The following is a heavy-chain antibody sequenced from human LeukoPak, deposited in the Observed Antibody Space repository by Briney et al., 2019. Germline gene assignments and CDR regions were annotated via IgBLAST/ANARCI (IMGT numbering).Heavy chain of an antibody. V-gene: IGHV1-46*01. J-gene: IGHJ6*02. Sequence: GASVKVSCKASGYTFTSYYMHWVRQAPGQGLEWMGIINPSGGSTSYAQKFQGRVTMTRDTSTSTVYMELSSLRSEDTAVYYCARSRRSCSSTSCYRYYYGMDVWGQGTTVTVSS. CDR2: INPSGGST. CDR1: GYTFTSYY. CDR3: ARSRRSCSSTSCYRYYYGMDV. D-gene: IGHD2-2*01.